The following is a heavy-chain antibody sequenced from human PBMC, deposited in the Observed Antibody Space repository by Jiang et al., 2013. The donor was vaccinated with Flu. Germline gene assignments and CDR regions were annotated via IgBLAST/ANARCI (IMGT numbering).Heavy chain of an antibody. Sequence: GLVKPSETLSLTCTVSGGSISSSSYYWGWIRQPPGKGLEWIGSIYYSGSTYYNPSLKSRVTISGDRSKNQFSLKLSSVTASDTAVYYCARHSGPEGPVTVDYWGQGTLVTVSS. J-gene: IGHJ4*02. V-gene: IGHV4-39*01. CDR3: ARHSGPEGPVTVDY. CDR2: IYYSGST. CDR1: GGSISSSSYY. D-gene: IGHD4-17*01.